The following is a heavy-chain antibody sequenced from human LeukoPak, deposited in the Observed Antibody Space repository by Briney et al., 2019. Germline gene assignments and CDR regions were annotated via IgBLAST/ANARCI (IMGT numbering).Heavy chain of an antibody. CDR2: IYTSGST. Sequence: PSETLSLTCTVSGGSISSGSYYWSWIRQPAGKGLEWIGRIYTSGSTNYNPSLKSRVTISVDTSKNQFSLKLSSVTAADTAVYYCASGHNYYDSGWFDPWGQGTLVTVSS. D-gene: IGHD3-22*01. J-gene: IGHJ5*02. CDR1: GGSISSGSYY. CDR3: ASGHNYYDSGWFDP. V-gene: IGHV4-61*02.